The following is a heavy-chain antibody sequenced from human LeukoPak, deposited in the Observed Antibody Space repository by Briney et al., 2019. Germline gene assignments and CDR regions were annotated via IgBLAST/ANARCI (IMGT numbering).Heavy chain of an antibody. J-gene: IGHJ5*02. Sequence: ASVKVSCKASGYTFTGYYMHWVRQAPGQGLEWMGWINPNSGGTNYAQKFQGRVTMTRDTSISTAYMELSRLRSDDTAVYYCARVSYGSGSPYNWFDPWGQGTLVTVSS. V-gene: IGHV1-2*02. CDR3: ARVSYGSGSPYNWFDP. CDR1: GYTFTGYY. D-gene: IGHD3-10*01. CDR2: INPNSGGT.